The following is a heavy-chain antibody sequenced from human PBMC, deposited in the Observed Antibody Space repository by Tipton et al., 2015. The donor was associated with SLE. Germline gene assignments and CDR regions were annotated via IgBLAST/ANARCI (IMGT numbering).Heavy chain of an antibody. Sequence: TLSLTCTVSGDSVSGQFWSWIRQPAGKGLEWIGYIFYSGSTNYNPSLKSRVTISRDSFQNQFSLKLSSVTAADTAVYYCVRDRRNVFDIWGQGAVVTVTS. V-gene: IGHV4-59*02. J-gene: IGHJ3*02. CDR3: VRDRRNVFDI. CDR1: GDSVSGQF. CDR2: IFYSGST.